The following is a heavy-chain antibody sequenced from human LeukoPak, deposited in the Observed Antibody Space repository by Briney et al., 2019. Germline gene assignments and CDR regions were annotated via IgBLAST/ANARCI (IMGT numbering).Heavy chain of an antibody. Sequence: PGGSLRLSCAASGFTFTNYWMTWVRQAPGKGLEWVANIKQDGSEKYYVDSVKGRFTISRDNAKNSLYLQMNSLRAEDTAVYYCARGIARYYFDYWGQGTLVTVSS. V-gene: IGHV3-7*01. CDR3: ARGIARYYFDY. J-gene: IGHJ4*02. CDR1: GFTFTNYW. CDR2: IKQDGSEK. D-gene: IGHD2-15*01.